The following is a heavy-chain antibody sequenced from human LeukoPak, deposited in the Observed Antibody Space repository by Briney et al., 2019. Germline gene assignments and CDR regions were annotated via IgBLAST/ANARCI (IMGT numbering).Heavy chain of an antibody. V-gene: IGHV1-18*01. CDR1: GGTFSSYA. Sequence: GASVKVSCKASGGTFSSYAISWVRQAPGQGLEWMGWISAYNGNTNYAQKLQGRVTMTTDTSTSTAYMELRSLRFDDTAVYYCARVSSTSGDAFDIWGQGTMVTVSS. CDR2: ISAYNGNT. J-gene: IGHJ3*02. CDR3: ARVSSTSGDAFDI. D-gene: IGHD2-2*01.